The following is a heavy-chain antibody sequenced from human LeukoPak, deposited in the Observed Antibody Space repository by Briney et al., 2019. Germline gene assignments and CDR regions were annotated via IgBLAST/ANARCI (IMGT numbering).Heavy chain of an antibody. CDR3: ARDKGSLTRSWYTGY. V-gene: IGHV1-2*06. CDR1: GYTFTGYH. Sequence: VASVKVSCKASGYTFTGYHIHLVRQAPGQGLEWMGRINPYSGDTNFAQKFQGRGTMTRDTSITKAYMDLSSLTPDDTAVYFCARDKGSLTRSWYTGYWGQGTQVTVSS. CDR2: INPYSGDT. J-gene: IGHJ4*02. D-gene: IGHD6-13*01.